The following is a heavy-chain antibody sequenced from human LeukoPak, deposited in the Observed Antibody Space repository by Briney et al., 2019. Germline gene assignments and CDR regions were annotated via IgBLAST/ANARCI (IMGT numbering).Heavy chain of an antibody. V-gene: IGHV3-64*02. CDR1: GFTFSSYP. CDR2: ISGNGGST. D-gene: IGHD3-22*01. Sequence: GRSLRLSCAASGFTFSSYPTHWVRHAPGKGPEYVSAISGNGGSTDYADSVKGRFTISRDNSKNTVYLQMGSLRPEDMAVYYCAILGYKNGGADYFDYGGQGTLVTVSS. CDR3: AILGYKNGGADYFDY. J-gene: IGHJ4*02.